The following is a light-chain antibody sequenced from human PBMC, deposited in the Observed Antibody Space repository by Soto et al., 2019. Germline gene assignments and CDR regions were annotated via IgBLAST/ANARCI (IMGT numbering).Light chain of an antibody. Sequence: EIVLTQSPATLSLSPGERATLSCRASQSVSINLAWYQQKPGQAPRLLIYGASTRATGIPARFSGSGSGTEFTLTISSLQSEDFAVYYCQQYSIWRTFGQGTKVDIK. CDR1: QSVSIN. J-gene: IGKJ1*01. V-gene: IGKV3-15*01. CDR3: QQYSIWRT. CDR2: GAS.